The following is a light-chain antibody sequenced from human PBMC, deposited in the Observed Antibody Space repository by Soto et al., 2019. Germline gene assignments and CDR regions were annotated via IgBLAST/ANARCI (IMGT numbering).Light chain of an antibody. V-gene: IGLV2-14*01. CDR1: SSDVGGYDY. Sequence: QSVLTQPASLSGSPGQSITISCTGTSSDVGGYDYVSWSQQQPGKAPKLLIYEVVNRASGVSYRFSGSKSGNTASLTISGLQAEDEADYYCSSYTASNTYVLGPGTKVTV. J-gene: IGLJ1*01. CDR2: EVV. CDR3: SSYTASNTYV.